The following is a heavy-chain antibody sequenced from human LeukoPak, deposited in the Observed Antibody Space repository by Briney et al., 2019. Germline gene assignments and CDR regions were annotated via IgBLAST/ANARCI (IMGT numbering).Heavy chain of an antibody. J-gene: IGHJ4*02. Sequence: GGSLRLSCAASGLTLSNAWMTWVRQAPGKGLEWVARIKSKSDGGIKDYAAPVKGTFTISRDDSENTVYLQMNSQKIEDTAVYYCATGRSGYFDSWGQGTLVFVSS. V-gene: IGHV3-15*01. CDR1: GLTLSNAW. CDR3: ATGRSGYFDS. CDR2: IKSKSDGGIK.